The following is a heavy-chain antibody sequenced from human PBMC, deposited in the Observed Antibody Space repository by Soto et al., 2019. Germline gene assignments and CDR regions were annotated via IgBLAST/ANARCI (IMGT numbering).Heavy chain of an antibody. CDR1: GFTFSTYT. Sequence: GGSLRLSCAASGFTFSTYTMNWVRQAPGKGLEWVSAISAGGGSTYYADSVKGRFTISRDNSMNALYLQMNSLRIEDTAVYYCAHPRGYGVFDAYDIWGQGTMVTVSS. J-gene: IGHJ3*02. D-gene: IGHD4-17*01. CDR2: ISAGGGST. V-gene: IGHV3-23*01. CDR3: AHPRGYGVFDAYDI.